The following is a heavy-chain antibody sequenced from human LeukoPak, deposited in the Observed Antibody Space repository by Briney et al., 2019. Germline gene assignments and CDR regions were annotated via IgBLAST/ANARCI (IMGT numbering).Heavy chain of an antibody. CDR2: INPNSGGT. V-gene: IGHV1-2*04. Sequence: ASVKVSCKAPGYTFTGYYMHWVRQAPGQGLEWMGWINPNSGGTNYAQKFQGWVTMTRDTSISTAYMELSRLRSDDTAVYYCARSSVGVENSSSWSPGGALSDYWGQGTLVTVSS. J-gene: IGHJ4*02. D-gene: IGHD6-13*01. CDR1: GYTFTGYY. CDR3: ARSSVGVENSSSWSPGGALSDY.